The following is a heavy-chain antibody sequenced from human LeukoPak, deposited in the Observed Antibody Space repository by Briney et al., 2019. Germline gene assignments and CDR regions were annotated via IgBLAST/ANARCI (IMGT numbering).Heavy chain of an antibody. CDR2: INPNSGGT. D-gene: IGHD3-22*01. CDR3: ARGVDYYDSSGYYLDAFDI. Sequence: GASVKVSCKASGYTFTGYYMYWVRQAPGQGLEWMGRINPNSGGTNYAQKFQGRVTMTRDTSISTAYMELSRLRSDDTAVYYCARGVDYYDSSGYYLDAFDIWGQGTMVTVSS. CDR1: GYTFTGYY. V-gene: IGHV1-2*06. J-gene: IGHJ3*02.